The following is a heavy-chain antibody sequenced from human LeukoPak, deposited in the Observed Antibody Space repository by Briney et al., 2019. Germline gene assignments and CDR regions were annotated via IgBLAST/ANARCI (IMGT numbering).Heavy chain of an antibody. J-gene: IGHJ4*02. V-gene: IGHV4-4*02. D-gene: IGHD3-10*01. CDR2: IYHSGTT. CDR3: ASCLFDYYYFDQ. CDR1: GDSITSHNW. Sequence: SETLSLTCAVSGDSITSHNWWSWVRQSPGKGLEWIGEIYHSGTTNYSPSLKSRVTISVDKSKNQLSLRLTSVTAADTAVYFCASCLFDYYYFDQWGQGTLVTVSS.